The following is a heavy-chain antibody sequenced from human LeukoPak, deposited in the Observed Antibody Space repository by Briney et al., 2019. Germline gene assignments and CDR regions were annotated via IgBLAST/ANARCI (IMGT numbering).Heavy chain of an antibody. V-gene: IGHV3-30*18. J-gene: IGHJ4*02. CDR2: ISYDGSNK. Sequence: PGRSLRLSCAASGFTFSSCGMHWVRQAPGKGLEWVAVISYDGSNKYYADSVKGRFTISRDNSKNTLYLQMNSLRAEDTAVYYCAKGGGYESAGDYWGQGTLVTVSS. D-gene: IGHD5-12*01. CDR3: AKGGGYESAGDY. CDR1: GFTFSSCG.